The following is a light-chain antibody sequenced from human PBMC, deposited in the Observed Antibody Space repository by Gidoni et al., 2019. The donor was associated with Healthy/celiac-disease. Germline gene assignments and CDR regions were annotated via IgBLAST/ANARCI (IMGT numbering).Light chain of an antibody. CDR2: AAS. CDR1: QSISSY. J-gene: IGKJ4*01. Sequence: ILFIQSPSSLSASVGDRVTITCRASQSISSYLNWYQQKPGKAPKLLIYAASSLQSGVPSRFSGSGSGTDFTLTISSLQPEDFATYYCQQSYSTPHTFGGGTKVEIK. V-gene: IGKV1-39*01. CDR3: QQSYSTPHT.